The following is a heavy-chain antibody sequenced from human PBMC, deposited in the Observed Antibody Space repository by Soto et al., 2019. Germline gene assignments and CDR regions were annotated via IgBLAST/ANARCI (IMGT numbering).Heavy chain of an antibody. J-gene: IGHJ6*02. V-gene: IGHV3-30*18. CDR3: AKGASRGNGMDV. D-gene: IGHD3-16*01. Sequence: QVQLVESGGGVVQPGRSLRLSCAASGFTFSSYGMHWVRQAPGKGLEWVAVISYDGSNKYYADSVKGRFTISRDNSKNTLYLQMNSLRAEDTAVYYCAKGASRGNGMDVWGQGTTVTVSS. CDR1: GFTFSSYG. CDR2: ISYDGSNK.